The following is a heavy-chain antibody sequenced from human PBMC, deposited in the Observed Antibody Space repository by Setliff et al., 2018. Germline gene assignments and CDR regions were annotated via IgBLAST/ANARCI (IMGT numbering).Heavy chain of an antibody. V-gene: IGHV3-7*01. CDR2: VNPDGSGK. D-gene: IGHD7-27*01. CDR1: GFLYSNNA. J-gene: IGHJ4*02. Sequence: GGSLRLSCAASGFLYSNNAFHWVRQTPGKGLEWVANVNPDGSGKYYVDSVKGRFTISRDNAKNSLYLQMDSLRVEDTAVYYCIDGRNRAWGVYWGQGTLVTVSS. CDR3: IDGRNRAWGVY.